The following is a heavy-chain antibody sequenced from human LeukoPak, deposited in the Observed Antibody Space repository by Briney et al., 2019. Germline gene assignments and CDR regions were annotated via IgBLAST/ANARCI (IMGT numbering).Heavy chain of an antibody. CDR2: IYYSGTT. V-gene: IGHV4-59*08. CDR1: GGSISSYY. D-gene: IGHD3-10*01. CDR3: ARTVYNNFGSGTYYNYFDN. Sequence: PSETLSLTCTVSGGSISSYYWSWIRQPPGKGLEWIGYIYYSGTTYYNPSLKSRVTISVDTSKKQFSLKLAPVTAADTAVYYCARTVYNNFGSGTYYNYFDNWGQGTLVTVSS. J-gene: IGHJ4*02.